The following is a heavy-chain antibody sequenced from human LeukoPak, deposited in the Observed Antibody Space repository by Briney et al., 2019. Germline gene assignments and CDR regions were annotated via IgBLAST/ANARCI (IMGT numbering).Heavy chain of an antibody. CDR3: AKGAKYPLGQPPRYNWFDP. CDR1: SDSISSYY. CDR2: IYYSGSP. Sequence: SETLSLTCTVSSDSISSYYWNWIRQPPGKGLEWIGYIYYSGSPNYNPSLRSRVAISVDTSKNQFSLKPSSVTAADTAVYYCAKGAKYPLGQPPRYNWFDPWGQGTLVTVSS. D-gene: IGHD3-16*01. J-gene: IGHJ5*02. V-gene: IGHV4-59*01.